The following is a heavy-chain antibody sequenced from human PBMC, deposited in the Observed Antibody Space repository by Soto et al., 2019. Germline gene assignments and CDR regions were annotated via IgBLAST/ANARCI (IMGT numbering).Heavy chain of an antibody. J-gene: IGHJ6*02. CDR1: GGSISSYY. Sequence: PSETLSLTCTVSGGSISSYYWSWIRQPPGKGLEWIGYIYYSGSTNYNPSLKSRVTISVDTSKNQFSLKLSSVTAADTAVYYCARDKGWELLGEHYYYYGMDVWGQGTTVTVSS. V-gene: IGHV4-59*01. CDR2: IYYSGST. D-gene: IGHD1-26*01. CDR3: ARDKGWELLGEHYYYYGMDV.